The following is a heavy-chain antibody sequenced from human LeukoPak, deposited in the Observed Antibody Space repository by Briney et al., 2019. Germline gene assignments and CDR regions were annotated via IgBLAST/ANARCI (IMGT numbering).Heavy chain of an antibody. D-gene: IGHD4-17*01. Sequence: SETLSLTCTVSGGSVSTYYWSWIRQPPGKGLEWIGYIYYTGSTNYNPSLKSRVTISVDNSKNQLSLTLTSVTAADTAVYYCAREVGGDFDALDYWGQGTLVTVSS. CDR2: IYYTGST. CDR3: AREVGGDFDALDY. V-gene: IGHV4-59*02. CDR1: GGSVSTYY. J-gene: IGHJ4*02.